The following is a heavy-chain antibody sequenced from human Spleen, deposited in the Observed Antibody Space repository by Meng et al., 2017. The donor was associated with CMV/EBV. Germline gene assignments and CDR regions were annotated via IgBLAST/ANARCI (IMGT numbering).Heavy chain of an antibody. J-gene: IGHJ4*02. CDR3: ATHSGYSSGGSSGIFDH. CDR2: ISSDGSDV. CDR1: FSFRRYA. D-gene: IGHD6-25*01. V-gene: IGHV3-21*01. Sequence: FSFRRYAMTWIRQAPAKGPEWVAFISSDGSDVNYAESLKGRFTISRDNSEKSLYLQMHSLRADDMAIYYCATHSGYSSGGSSGIFDHWGQGTLVTVSS.